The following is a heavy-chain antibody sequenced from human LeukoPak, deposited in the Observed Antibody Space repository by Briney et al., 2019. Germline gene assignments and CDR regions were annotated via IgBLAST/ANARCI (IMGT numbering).Heavy chain of an antibody. D-gene: IGHD6-13*01. CDR3: ARGRLYSSSWYTWFDP. J-gene: IGHJ5*02. CDR1: GGSISSYY. V-gene: IGHV4-59*01. CDR2: IYYSGST. Sequence: SETLSLTCTVSGGSISSYYWSWIRQPPGKGLEWIGYIYYSGSTNYNPSLKSRVTISVDTSKNQFSLKLSSVTAADTVVYYCARGRLYSSSWYTWFDPWGQGTLVTVSS.